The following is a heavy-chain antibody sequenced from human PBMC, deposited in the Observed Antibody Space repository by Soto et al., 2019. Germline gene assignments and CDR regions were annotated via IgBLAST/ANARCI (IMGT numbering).Heavy chain of an antibody. CDR2: ISATGGST. Sequence: GGSLRLSCAASGFTFSNYAMSWVRQAPGKGLEWVSGISATGGSTYYADSVKGRFTISRDNSKNTVSLQMNSLRAEDTAVYYCAKGKATVDHYYFDYWGQGTLVTVSS. CDR1: GFTFSNYA. J-gene: IGHJ4*02. V-gene: IGHV3-23*01. D-gene: IGHD4-17*01. CDR3: AKGKATVDHYYFDY.